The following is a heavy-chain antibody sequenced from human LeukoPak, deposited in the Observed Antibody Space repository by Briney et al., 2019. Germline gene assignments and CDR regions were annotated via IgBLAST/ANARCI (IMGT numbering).Heavy chain of an antibody. CDR3: AKDRSIGTYYTFDS. Sequence: GGSLRLSCAASGFTFSSYAILWDRQAPGKGLEWVAVISYDGSNKDYADSVKGRFTISRDNSKNTLYLQMSSLTAKDTAVYYCAKDRSIGTYYTFDSWGQGTLVTVSS. CDR1: GFTFSSYA. V-gene: IGHV3-30*04. J-gene: IGHJ4*02. D-gene: IGHD1-26*01. CDR2: ISYDGSNK.